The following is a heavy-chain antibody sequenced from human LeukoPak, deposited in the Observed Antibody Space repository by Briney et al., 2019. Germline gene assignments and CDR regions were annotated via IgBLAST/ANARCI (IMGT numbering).Heavy chain of an antibody. CDR3: ARYYYDSSIYYYYLDC. CDR1: GGSISSYY. V-gene: IGHV4-59*01. CDR2: IYYSGST. Sequence: SETLSLTCTVSGGSISSYYWTWIRQPPGKGLEWIGYIYYSGSTKYNPSLKSRVTMSVDTSKNQFSLKLTSVIAADTAVYYCARYYYDSSIYYYYLDCWSQGTLVTVSS. J-gene: IGHJ4*02. D-gene: IGHD3-22*01.